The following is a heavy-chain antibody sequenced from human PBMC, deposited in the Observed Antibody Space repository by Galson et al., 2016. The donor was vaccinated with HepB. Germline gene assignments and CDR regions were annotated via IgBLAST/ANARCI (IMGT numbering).Heavy chain of an antibody. CDR1: GFTFSTYA. CDR3: AKLRYFGWLADGSVPDV. V-gene: IGHV3-23*01. CDR2: ISGSAGPT. J-gene: IGHJ6*02. D-gene: IGHD3-9*01. Sequence: SLRLSCAASGFTFSTYAMSWVRQAPGKGLEWVSVISGSAGPTYYAESVNGRLTIPRDNFKSTIYLQMNSLRGDDTAVYYCAKLRYFGWLADGSVPDVWGQGTTVIVSS.